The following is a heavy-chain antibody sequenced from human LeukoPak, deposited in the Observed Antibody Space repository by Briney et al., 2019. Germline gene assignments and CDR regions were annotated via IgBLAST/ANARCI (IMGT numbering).Heavy chain of an antibody. V-gene: IGHV3-23*01. CDR2: IRSNGDTT. CDR1: GFTFSSLA. J-gene: IGHJ3*02. Sequence: GGSLRLSCTASGFTFSSLAMTWVRQAPGKGLEWVSTIRSNGDTTYNADSVKGRFTISRDNSRNTLHLQMNSLRDEDTAVYYCARCGSSGYHDGFDMWGQGTMVTVSS. CDR3: ARCGSSGYHDGFDM. D-gene: IGHD3-22*01.